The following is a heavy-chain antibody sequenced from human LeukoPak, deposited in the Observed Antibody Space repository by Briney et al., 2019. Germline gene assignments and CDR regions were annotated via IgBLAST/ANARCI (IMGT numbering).Heavy chain of an antibody. J-gene: IGHJ4*02. CDR2: ISSSGSTI. CDR1: GFTFSSYE. Sequence: GGSLRLSCAASGFTFSSYEMNWVRQAPGKGLEWVSYISSSGSTIYYADSVKGRFTISRDNAKNSLYLQMNSLRAEDTAVYYCASTEGSYDILTGYYHNDYWGQGTLVTVYS. V-gene: IGHV3-48*03. CDR3: ASTEGSYDILTGYYHNDY. D-gene: IGHD3-9*01.